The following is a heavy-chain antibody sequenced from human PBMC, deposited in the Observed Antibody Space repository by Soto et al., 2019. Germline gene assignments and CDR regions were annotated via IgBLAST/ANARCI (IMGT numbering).Heavy chain of an antibody. Sequence: QVQLVQSGAEVKKPGSSVKVSCKASGGTFSNYAISWVRQAPGQGLEWMGGIIPISGTANYAQKFQGRVTITADESTSTAYMELSSLRSEDTAVYYCARSQGSSTSLAIYYYYYYGMDVWGQGTTVTVSS. V-gene: IGHV1-69*01. D-gene: IGHD2-2*01. J-gene: IGHJ6*02. CDR1: GGTFSNYA. CDR2: IIPISGTA. CDR3: ARSQGSSTSLAIYYYYYYGMDV.